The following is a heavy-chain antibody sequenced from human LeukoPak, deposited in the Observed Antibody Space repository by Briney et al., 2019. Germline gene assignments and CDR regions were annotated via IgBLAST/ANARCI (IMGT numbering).Heavy chain of an antibody. CDR2: ISYDGSNK. V-gene: IGHV3-30-3*01. D-gene: IGHD3-22*01. J-gene: IGHJ4*02. CDR3: ATPNYCDSSGNYFDY. CDR1: GFTFSSYA. Sequence: GGSLRLSCAASGFTFSSYAMHWVRQAPGKGLEWVAVISYDGSNKYYADSVKGRFTISRDNSKNTLYLQMNSLRAEDTAVYYCATPNYCDSSGNYFDYWGQGTLVTVSS.